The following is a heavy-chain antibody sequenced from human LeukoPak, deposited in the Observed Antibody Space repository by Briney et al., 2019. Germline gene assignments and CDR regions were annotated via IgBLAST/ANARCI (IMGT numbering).Heavy chain of an antibody. Sequence: PGGSRRLSCAASGFTFSSYVMPWVRQAPGKGLEWVAFIRYDGSNKYYADSVRGRFTISRDNSKTTLYLQMNSLRAEDTAVYYCAKEGGSQNYYYYYMDVWGKGTTVTVSS. CDR3: AKEGGSQNYYYYYMDV. V-gene: IGHV3-30*02. J-gene: IGHJ6*03. D-gene: IGHD1-26*01. CDR2: IRYDGSNK. CDR1: GFTFSSYV.